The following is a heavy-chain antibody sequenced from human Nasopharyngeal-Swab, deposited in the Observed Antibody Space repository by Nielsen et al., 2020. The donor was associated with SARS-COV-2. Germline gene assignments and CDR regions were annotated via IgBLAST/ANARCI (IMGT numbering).Heavy chain of an antibody. CDR3: AKDGGWGYYYYGMDV. V-gene: IGHV3-23*01. Sequence: GESLKISCAASGFTFSSYAMSWVRQAPGKELEWVSAISGSGGSTYYADSVKGRFTISRDNSKNTLYLQMSSLRAEDTAVYYCAKDGGWGYYYYGMDVWGQGTTVTVSS. D-gene: IGHD6-19*01. J-gene: IGHJ6*02. CDR2: ISGSGGST. CDR1: GFTFSSYA.